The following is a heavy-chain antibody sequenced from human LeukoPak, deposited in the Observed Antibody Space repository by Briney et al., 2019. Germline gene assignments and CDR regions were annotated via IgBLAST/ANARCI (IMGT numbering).Heavy chain of an antibody. Sequence: SETLSLTCTVSGGSISSSSYYWGWIRQPPGKGLEWIGRFYYSGSTYYNPSLKSRVTISVDTSKNQFSLKLSSVTAADTAVYYCAREYSSSWGGYFDYWGQGTLVTVSS. CDR2: FYYSGST. D-gene: IGHD6-13*01. CDR3: AREYSSSWGGYFDY. J-gene: IGHJ4*02. V-gene: IGHV4-39*07. CDR1: GGSISSSSYY.